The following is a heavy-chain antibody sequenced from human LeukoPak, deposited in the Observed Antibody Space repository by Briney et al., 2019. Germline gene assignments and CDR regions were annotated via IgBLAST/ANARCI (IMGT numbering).Heavy chain of an antibody. CDR3: ARHQPRGFLDDN. D-gene: IGHD3-10*01. CDR1: GGSISSHY. V-gene: IGHV4-59*08. CDR2: IYYSGNT. Sequence: SETLSLTCTVSGGSISSHYWSWLRQPPGKGLEWIRCIYYSGNTNYNPSLESRVTISVDTSKIQFSLKLTSVTATDTAVYYCARHQPRGFLDDNWGQGTLVTVSS. J-gene: IGHJ4*02.